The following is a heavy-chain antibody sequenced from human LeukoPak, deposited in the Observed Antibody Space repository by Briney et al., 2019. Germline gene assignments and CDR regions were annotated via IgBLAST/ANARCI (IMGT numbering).Heavy chain of an antibody. CDR3: ARRKNLYYDYVWGSYRGQHLDY. V-gene: IGHV4-39*07. J-gene: IGHJ4*02. Sequence: SETLSLTCTVSGGSISKSSYYWGWIRQPPGKGLEWIGSVFYSGSTNYNPSLKSRVTISVDTSKNQFSLKLSSVTAADTAVYYCARRKNLYYDYVWGSYRGQHLDYWGQGTLVTVSS. D-gene: IGHD3-16*02. CDR1: GGSISKSSYY. CDR2: VFYSGST.